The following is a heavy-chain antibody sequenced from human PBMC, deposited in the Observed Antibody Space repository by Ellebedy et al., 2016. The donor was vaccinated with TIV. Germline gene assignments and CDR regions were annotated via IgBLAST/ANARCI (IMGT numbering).Heavy chain of an antibody. CDR3: ARGVDIVATSPGY. CDR2: ISSSSSTI. V-gene: IGHV3-48*04. Sequence: GGSLRLSXVASGFSFSSYWMSWVRQAPGKGLEWVSYISSSSSTIYYADSVKGRFTISRDNAKNSLYLQMNSLRAEDTAVYYCARGVDIVATSPGYWGQGTLVTVSS. J-gene: IGHJ4*02. CDR1: GFSFSSYW. D-gene: IGHD5-12*01.